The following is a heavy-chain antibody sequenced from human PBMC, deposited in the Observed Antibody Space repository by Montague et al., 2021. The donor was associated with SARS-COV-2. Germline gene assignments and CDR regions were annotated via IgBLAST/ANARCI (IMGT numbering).Heavy chain of an antibody. J-gene: IGHJ2*01. CDR1: GFTFSNYA. V-gene: IGHV3-23*01. CDR2: IFGSGAGT. D-gene: IGHD3-16*01. Sequence: SLRLSCAASGFTFSNYAMSWVRQAPGKGLEWVSSIFGSGAGTYYADSVQGRFTISRDNSKNTVFLHMNSLTAEDTAVYYCAKNGGSGSLVYWYFDLWDRGTLVPVSS. CDR3: AKNGGSGSLVYWYFDL.